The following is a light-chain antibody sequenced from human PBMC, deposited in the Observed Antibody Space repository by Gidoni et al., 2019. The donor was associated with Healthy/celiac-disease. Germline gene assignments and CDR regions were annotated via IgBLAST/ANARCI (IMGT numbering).Light chain of an antibody. CDR3: QQYDNLPLT. CDR1: QDISNY. J-gene: IGKJ4*01. CDR2: DAS. V-gene: IGKV1-33*01. Sequence: EIKMTQSPSSLSASVGDRVTITCQASQDISNYLNWYQQKPGKAPKLLIYDASKLETGVPSRFSGSGSGTDFTFTISSLQPEDIAVYYCQQYDNLPLTFGGGTKVEIK.